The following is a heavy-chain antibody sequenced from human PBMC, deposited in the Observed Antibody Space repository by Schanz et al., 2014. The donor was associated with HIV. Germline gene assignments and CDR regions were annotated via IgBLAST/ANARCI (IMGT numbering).Heavy chain of an antibody. CDR3: RVFMYSFDV. V-gene: IGHV3-74*01. CDR2: ITPDGSVT. CDR1: GFTFGTKW. D-gene: IGHD3-22*01. J-gene: IGHJ3*01. Sequence: DVQLVESGGGFIQPGESLRLSCVASGFTFGTKWMYWVRQGPGNGLAWVSYITPDGSVTYADSVKGRFTTSRDSSKNMXXXXXXXXXXXATAVYYCRVFMYSFDVWGQGTMVTVS.